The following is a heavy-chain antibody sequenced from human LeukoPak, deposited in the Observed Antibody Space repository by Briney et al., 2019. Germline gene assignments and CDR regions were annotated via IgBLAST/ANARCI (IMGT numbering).Heavy chain of an antibody. CDR3: AKESGARTSGVDF. CDR1: GSTFSSYS. V-gene: IGHV3-48*02. J-gene: IGHJ4*02. Sequence: GGSLRLSCAASGSTFSSYSMNWVRQAPGKGLEWVSYISSSNNTIYYADSVKGRFTISRDNAKNSLYLQMNSLRDEDTAVYYCAKESGARTSGVDFWGQGTLVTVSS. D-gene: IGHD2-15*01. CDR2: ISSSNNTI.